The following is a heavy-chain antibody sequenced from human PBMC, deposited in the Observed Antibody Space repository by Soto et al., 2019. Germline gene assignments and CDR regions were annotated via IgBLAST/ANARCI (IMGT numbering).Heavy chain of an antibody. V-gene: IGHV1-69*12. CDR1: GGTFSSYA. D-gene: IGHD3-22*01. Sequence: QVQLVQSGAEVKKPGSSVKVSCKASGGTFSSYAISWVRQAPGQGLEWMGVIIPIFGTADYAQKFQGRVTITADESTSTAYMELISLRSEDTAVYYCGVVVDKHFYYGMDVWGQVNTVTVSS. CDR3: GVVVDKHFYYGMDV. CDR2: IIPIFGTA. J-gene: IGHJ6*02.